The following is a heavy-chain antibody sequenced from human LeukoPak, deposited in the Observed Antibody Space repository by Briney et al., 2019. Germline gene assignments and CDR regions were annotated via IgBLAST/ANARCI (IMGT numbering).Heavy chain of an antibody. CDR3: ARSRSNVDTAMATFDY. J-gene: IGHJ4*02. V-gene: IGHV4-38-2*02. CDR2: INHSGST. CDR1: GYSISSGYY. Sequence: SETLSLTCTVSGYSISSGYYWGWIRQPPGKGLEWIGEINHSGSTNYNPSLKSRVTISVDTSKNQFSLKLSSVTAADTAVYYCARSRSNVDTAMATFDYWGQGTLVTVSS. D-gene: IGHD5-18*01.